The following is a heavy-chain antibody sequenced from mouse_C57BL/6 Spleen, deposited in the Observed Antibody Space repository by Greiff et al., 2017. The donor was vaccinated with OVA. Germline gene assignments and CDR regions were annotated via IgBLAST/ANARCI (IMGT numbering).Heavy chain of an antibody. D-gene: IGHD1-1*01. CDR2: IYPRDGST. CDR1: GYTFTSYD. V-gene: IGHV1-85*01. CDR3: ARCTTGWYFDV. J-gene: IGHJ1*03. Sequence: VKLMESGPELVKPGASVKLSCKASGYTFTSYDINWVKQRPGQGLEWIGWIYPRDGSTKYNEKFKGKATLTVDTSSSTAYMELHSLTSEDSAVYFCARCTTGWYFDVWGTGTTVTVSS.